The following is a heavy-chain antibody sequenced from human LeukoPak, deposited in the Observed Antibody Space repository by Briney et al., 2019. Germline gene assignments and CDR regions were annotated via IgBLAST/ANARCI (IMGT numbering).Heavy chain of an antibody. CDR3: ARERWGQQLVSSGWFDP. J-gene: IGHJ5*02. Sequence: GGSLRLSCAASGFTFSTYAMDWVRQAPGKGLEWVSYLSSSSSVIYHADSVKGRFTISRDNAKNSLYLQMNSLRAEDTAVYYCARERWGQQLVSSGWFDPWGQGTLVTVSS. CDR2: LSSSSSVI. V-gene: IGHV3-48*01. CDR1: GFTFSTYA. D-gene: IGHD6-13*01.